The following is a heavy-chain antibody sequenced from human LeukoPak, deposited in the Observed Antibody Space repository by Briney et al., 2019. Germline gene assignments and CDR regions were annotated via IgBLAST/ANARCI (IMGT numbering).Heavy chain of an antibody. J-gene: IGHJ4*02. V-gene: IGHV1-18*01. Sequence: ASVKVSCKASGYTFTSYGISWVRQAPGQGLEWMGRINAYNGNTNYAQKLQGRVTMPTDTSTSTAYMELRSLRSDDTAVYYCARITRRDGYIGPDYWGQGTLVTVSS. CDR2: INAYNGNT. CDR3: ARITRRDGYIGPDY. CDR1: GYTFTSYG. D-gene: IGHD5-24*01.